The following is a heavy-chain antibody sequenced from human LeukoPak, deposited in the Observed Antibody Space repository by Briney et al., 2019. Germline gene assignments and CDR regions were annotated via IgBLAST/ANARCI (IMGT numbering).Heavy chain of an antibody. CDR1: GGSISSYY. CDR3: ASVDYQYYFDY. V-gene: IGHV4-59*01. D-gene: IGHD4-11*01. CDR2: IYYSGST. Sequence: PSETLSLTCTVSGGSISSYYWSWIRQPPGKGLGWIGYIYYSGSTRYNPSLKSRVTISVDTSKSQFSLKLSSVTAADTAVYYCASVDYQYYFDYWGQGTLVTASS. J-gene: IGHJ4*02.